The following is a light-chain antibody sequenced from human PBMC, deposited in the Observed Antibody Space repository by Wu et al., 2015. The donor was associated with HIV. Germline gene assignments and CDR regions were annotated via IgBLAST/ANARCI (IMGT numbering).Light chain of an antibody. Sequence: ENVLTQSPGTLSLSPGERATLSCRASQSVTNNYFAWFQQKPGQAPRLLIYGASSRATGIPDRFSGSGSGTDFTLTISRLEPEDFAVYYCQQYGSSRSFGQGTKLEIK. CDR2: GAS. J-gene: IGKJ2*03. V-gene: IGKV3-20*01. CDR1: QSVTNNY. CDR3: QQYGSSRS.